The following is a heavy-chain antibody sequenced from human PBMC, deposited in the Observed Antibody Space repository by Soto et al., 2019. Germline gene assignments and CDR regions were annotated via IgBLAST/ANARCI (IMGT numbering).Heavy chain of an antibody. Sequence: ASVKVSCKASGYTFTSYGISWVRQAPGQGLEWMGWISAYNGNTNYAQKLQGRVTMTTDTSTSTAYMELRSLRSDDTAVYYCARGHDYGDVGEYYFDDWGQGTLVTVSS. CDR2: ISAYNGNT. CDR1: GYTFTSYG. V-gene: IGHV1-18*01. D-gene: IGHD4-17*01. J-gene: IGHJ4*02. CDR3: ARGHDYGDVGEYYFDD.